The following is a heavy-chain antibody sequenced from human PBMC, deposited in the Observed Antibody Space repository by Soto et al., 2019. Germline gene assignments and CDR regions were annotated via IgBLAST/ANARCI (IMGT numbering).Heavy chain of an antibody. J-gene: IGHJ4*02. D-gene: IGHD2-15*01. CDR3: SRGRMHFDY. V-gene: IGHV3-30-3*01. Sequence: QVQLVESGGGVVQPGRSLRLSCAASGFTFSSYAMHWVRQAPGKGLEWVAVISCDGSNKYYADSVKGRFTISRDNSKNTLYLQMNSLRAEDTAVYYCSRGRMHFDYWGQGTLVTVSS. CDR1: GFTFSSYA. CDR2: ISCDGSNK.